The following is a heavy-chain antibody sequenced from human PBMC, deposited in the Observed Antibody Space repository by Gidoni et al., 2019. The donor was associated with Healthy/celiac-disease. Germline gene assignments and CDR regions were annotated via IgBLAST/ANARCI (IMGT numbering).Heavy chain of an antibody. CDR3: ATPSVEMATGDAFDI. J-gene: IGHJ3*02. Sequence: QLQLQESGPGLVKPSETLSLTCTVSGGSISSSSYYWGWIRQPPGKGLDGIGSIYYSGSTYYNPSLKSRVTISVDTSKNQFSLKLSSVTAADTAVYYCATPSVEMATGDAFDIWGQGTMVTVSS. D-gene: IGHD5-12*01. V-gene: IGHV4-39*01. CDR2: IYYSGST. CDR1: GGSISSSSYY.